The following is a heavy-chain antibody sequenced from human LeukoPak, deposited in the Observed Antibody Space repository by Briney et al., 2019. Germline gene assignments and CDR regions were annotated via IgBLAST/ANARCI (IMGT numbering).Heavy chain of an antibody. V-gene: IGHV5-51*01. CDR3: ARLGSRDYDFWSGYRYFDY. CDR2: IYPGDSDT. CDR1: GYIFTSYW. D-gene: IGHD3-3*01. Sequence: GESLKISCKGSGYIFTSYWIGWVRQMPGKGLEWMGIIYPGDSDTRYSPSFQGQVTISADKSISTAYLQWSSLKASDTAMYYCARLGSRDYDFWSGYRYFDYWGQGTLVTVSS. J-gene: IGHJ4*02.